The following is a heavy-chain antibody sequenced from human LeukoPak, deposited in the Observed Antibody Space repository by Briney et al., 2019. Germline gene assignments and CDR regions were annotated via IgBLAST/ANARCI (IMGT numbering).Heavy chain of an antibody. CDR2: VDPKSGGT. CDR1: GYTFTIYY. CDR3: ARSLWLARTIPGY. V-gene: IGHV1-2*02. D-gene: IGHD6-19*01. J-gene: IGHJ4*02. Sequence: ASVKVSCKASGYTFTIYYIHWVRQIPGQGLEWMGWVDPKSGGTNYAQRLQGRVTMTRDTSISTAYMELSRPRSDDTAVYYCARSLWLARTIPGYWGQGTLVTVSS.